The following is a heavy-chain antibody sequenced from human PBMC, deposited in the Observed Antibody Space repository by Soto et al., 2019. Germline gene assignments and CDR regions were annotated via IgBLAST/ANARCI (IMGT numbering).Heavy chain of an antibody. D-gene: IGHD3-9*01. CDR3: AKLKTYYDIFTGYIPPPDYYYCGMDV. Sequence: SETLSLTCTVSGGSISSYYWSWIRQPAGKGLEWIGRIYTSGRTNYNPSLKSRVTMSVDTSKNQFSLKLSSVTAADTAVYYCAKLKTYYDIFTGYIPPPDYYYCGMDVWGQGTTVTVSS. V-gene: IGHV4-4*07. J-gene: IGHJ6*02. CDR1: GGSISSYY. CDR2: IYTSGRT.